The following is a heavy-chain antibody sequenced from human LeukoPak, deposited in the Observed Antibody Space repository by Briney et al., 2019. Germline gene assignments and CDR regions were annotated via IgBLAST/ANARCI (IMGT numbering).Heavy chain of an antibody. CDR2: IRSNLYGGTP. Sequence: GGSLRLSCAASGFTFSSYAMSWVRQASGKGREWVGFIRSNLYGGTPEYAASVKGRFTISRDDSNSIAYLEMDSLKTDDTAVYYCTRDQTPYYWGQGTLVTVSS. V-gene: IGHV3-49*04. CDR1: GFTFSSYA. J-gene: IGHJ4*02. CDR3: TRDQTPYY.